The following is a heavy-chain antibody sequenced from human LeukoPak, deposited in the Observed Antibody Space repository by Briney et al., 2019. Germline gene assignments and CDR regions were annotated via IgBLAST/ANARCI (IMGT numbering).Heavy chain of an antibody. Sequence: PGGSLRLSCAASGFTFSSYAMSWVRQAPGKGLEWVSAISGGGGSTYYADSVKGRFTISRDNSKNTLYLQMNSLRAEDTAVYYCAKPTSSGYDAFDIWGQGTMVTVSS. J-gene: IGHJ3*02. CDR2: ISGGGGST. D-gene: IGHD3-22*01. CDR3: AKPTSSGYDAFDI. V-gene: IGHV3-23*01. CDR1: GFTFSSYA.